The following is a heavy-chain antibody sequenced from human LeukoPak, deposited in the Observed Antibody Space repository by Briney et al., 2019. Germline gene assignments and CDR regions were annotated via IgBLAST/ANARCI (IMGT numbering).Heavy chain of an antibody. CDR1: GFTFSSYG. Sequence: GGSLRLSCAASGFTFSSYGMHWVRQAPGKGLEWVAVISYDGSDKYYADSVKGRFTISRDNSKNTLYLQMNSLRAEDTAVYYCAKDNYGDYDEGYWGQGTLVTVSS. V-gene: IGHV3-30*18. CDR3: AKDNYGDYDEGY. CDR2: ISYDGSDK. D-gene: IGHD4-17*01. J-gene: IGHJ4*02.